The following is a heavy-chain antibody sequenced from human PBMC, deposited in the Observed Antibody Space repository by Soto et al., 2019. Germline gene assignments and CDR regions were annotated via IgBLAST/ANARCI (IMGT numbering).Heavy chain of an antibody. D-gene: IGHD4-17*01. CDR1: GFTFSHHS. J-gene: IGHJ4*02. CDR2: ISGNAVHI. Sequence: GGSLRLSCTTSGFTFSHHSINWVRQAPGKGLEWVSSISGNAVHILYADSVRGRFSVSRDGARNSVYLQMDSLRDDDTAVYYCAKFETVTFSGGDDWGQGTLVTVSS. V-gene: IGHV3-21*06. CDR3: AKFETVTFSGGDD.